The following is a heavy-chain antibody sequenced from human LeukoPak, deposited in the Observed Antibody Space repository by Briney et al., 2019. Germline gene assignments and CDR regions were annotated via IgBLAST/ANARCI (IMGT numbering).Heavy chain of an antibody. V-gene: IGHV3-23*01. CDR3: AEVGGFRDY. J-gene: IGHJ4*02. CDR2: ISDSGGST. CDR1: GFTFSSYA. Sequence: GGSLRLSCAASGFTFSSYAMSWVRQAPGKGLEWVSTISDSGGSTYYAVSVQGRFTISRDNPKNTVYLQMNSLRAEDTAVYYCAEVGGFRDYWGQGTLVTVSS.